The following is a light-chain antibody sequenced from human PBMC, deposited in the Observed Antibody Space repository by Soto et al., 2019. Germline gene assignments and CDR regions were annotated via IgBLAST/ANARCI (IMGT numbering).Light chain of an antibody. CDR2: SNN. Sequence: QSVLTQPPAASGTPGQSVTVSCSGSSSNIGSNTVTWYQQLPGTPPILLLYSNNLRSSVVPYRFSGSRSGTSASLAISGLQSQDEADYYCAKCDDRLNVYVFGSGTKLTVL. V-gene: IGLV1-44*01. CDR3: AKCDDRLNVYV. J-gene: IGLJ1*01. CDR1: SSNIGSNT.